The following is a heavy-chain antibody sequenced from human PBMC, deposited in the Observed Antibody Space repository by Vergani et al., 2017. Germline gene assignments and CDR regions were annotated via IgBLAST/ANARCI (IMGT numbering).Heavy chain of an antibody. Sequence: QVQLQESGPGLVKPSETLSLTCDVSDSSIMTNPYWGWFRQSPGKGLEWIGCIHHSGDTHYNSSLKSRVSISIVSSSKFSLSLTSVTAAHPSIYYCARHRGSGGFFPSSYFYGMDVWGHGTTVTVSS. D-gene: IGHD3-10*01. CDR1: DSSIMTNPY. V-gene: IGHV4-38-2*01. CDR3: ARHRGSGGFFPSSYFYGMDV. CDR2: IHHSGDT. J-gene: IGHJ6*02.